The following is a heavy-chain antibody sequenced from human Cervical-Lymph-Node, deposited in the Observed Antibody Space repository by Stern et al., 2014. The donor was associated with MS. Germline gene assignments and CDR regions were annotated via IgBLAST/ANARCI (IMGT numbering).Heavy chain of an antibody. J-gene: IGHJ4*02. CDR1: GFTFSIYW. CDR3: ARQTTAWASDV. D-gene: IGHD1-14*01. Sequence: EQLVQSGAELKRPGASLKISCKGSGFTFSIYWIAWVRQMPGKGLEWMGSINPGDSATSYTPSFHSQVTMSADKSNSTAYLHRSSLNASDTAMYFCARQTTAWASDVWGQGTLVTVSS. V-gene: IGHV5-51*01. CDR2: INPGDSAT.